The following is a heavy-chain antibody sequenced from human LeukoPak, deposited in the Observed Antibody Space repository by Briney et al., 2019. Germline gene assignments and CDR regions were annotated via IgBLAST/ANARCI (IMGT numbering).Heavy chain of an antibody. CDR2: IYSGGST. CDR3: ARDLASDYDILTGSGDY. J-gene: IGHJ4*02. D-gene: IGHD3-9*01. Sequence: GGSLRLSCAASGFTVSSNYMSWVRQAPGKGLEWISVIYSGGSTYYADSVKGRFTISRDNSKNTLYLQMNSLRAEDTAVYYCARDLASDYDILTGSGDYWGQGTLVTVSS. CDR1: GFTVSSNY. V-gene: IGHV3-53*05.